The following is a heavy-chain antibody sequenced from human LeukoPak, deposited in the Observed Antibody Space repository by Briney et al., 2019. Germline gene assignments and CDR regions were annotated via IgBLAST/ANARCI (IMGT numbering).Heavy chain of an antibody. V-gene: IGHV1-18*04. Sequence: GASVKVSCKASGDTFTSYGFNWVRQAPGQGLEWMGWISAYNGNTNYAQKLQGRVTMTTDTSTGTAYMELRSLRSDDTAVYYCARSAFPFGVAAYYFTYSGQGSLVTVSS. CDR2: ISAYNGNT. J-gene: IGHJ4*03. CDR3: ARSAFPFGVAAYYFTY. D-gene: IGHD2-21*02. CDR1: GDTFTSYG.